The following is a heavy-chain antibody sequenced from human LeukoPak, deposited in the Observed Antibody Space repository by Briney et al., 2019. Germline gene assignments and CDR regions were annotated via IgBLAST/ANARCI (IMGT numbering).Heavy chain of an antibody. V-gene: IGHV3-9*01. Sequence: GRSLRLSCAASGFTFDDYAMHWVRQAPGKGLEWVSGISWNSGSIGYADSVKGRFTISRDNAKNSLYLQINGLRAEDTAFYYCSKAYGPGGSYYGIFDYCGQGTLVTVS. CDR1: GFTFDDYA. D-gene: IGHD1-26*01. CDR3: SKAYGPGGSYYGIFDY. CDR2: ISWNSGSI. J-gene: IGHJ4*02.